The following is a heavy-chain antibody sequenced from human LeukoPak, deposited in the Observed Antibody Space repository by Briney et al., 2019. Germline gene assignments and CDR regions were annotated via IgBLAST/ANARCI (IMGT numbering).Heavy chain of an antibody. J-gene: IGHJ4*02. CDR3: AGHSGRDSFDY. CDR1: GYSFSNYW. Sequence: GESLKISCEGSGYSFSNYWISWVRQMPGKGLEWMGTIDPGDSYTNYSPSFQGHVTISADKSISTAYLQWSSLKASDTAMYYCAGHSGRDSFDYWGQGTLVTVSS. D-gene: IGHD1-14*01. V-gene: IGHV5-10-1*01. CDR2: IDPGDSYT.